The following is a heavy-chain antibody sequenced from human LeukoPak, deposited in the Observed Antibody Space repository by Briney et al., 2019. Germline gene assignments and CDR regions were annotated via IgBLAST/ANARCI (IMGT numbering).Heavy chain of an antibody. V-gene: IGHV4-30-4*01. CDR2: VYHSGST. D-gene: IGHD6-13*01. Sequence: SQTLSLTCTASGGYIRGGDKYWSWIRQPPGKGLEWIGYVYHSGSTYYNPSLKSQITISIDKSKNQFSLTVSSVTATDTALYYCASRAAARCDPWGQGILVTVSS. CDR1: GGYIRGGDKY. CDR3: ASRAAARCDP. J-gene: IGHJ5*02.